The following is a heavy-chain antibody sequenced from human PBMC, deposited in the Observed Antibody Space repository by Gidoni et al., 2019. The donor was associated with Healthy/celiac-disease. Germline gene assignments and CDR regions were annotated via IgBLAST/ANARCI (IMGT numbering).Heavy chain of an antibody. V-gene: IGHV1-2*02. Sequence: QVQLVQSGAEVKKPGASVKGSCKASGYTFPGYYRHWVRQAPGQGFEWMGWINPNIGGTNYAQKLQGRVTMTRDTSISTAYMELSRLRSDDTAVYYCAVGDYVGYYFDYWGQGTLVTVSS. J-gene: IGHJ4*02. CDR1: GYTFPGYY. CDR2: INPNIGGT. D-gene: IGHD4-17*01. CDR3: AVGDYVGYYFDY.